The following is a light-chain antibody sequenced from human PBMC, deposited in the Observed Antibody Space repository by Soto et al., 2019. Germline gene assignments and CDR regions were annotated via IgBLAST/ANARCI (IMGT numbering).Light chain of an antibody. Sequence: DIQMTQSPSALSASVCDRVTVTCLASQSISSWLAWYQQKPGKAPKLLIFDASSLESGTPSRFSGRRSGTQFTLTINGLQPDDFATYYCQQYDNYKPLTFGGGTKVDIK. J-gene: IGKJ4*01. CDR2: DAS. V-gene: IGKV1-5*01. CDR1: QSISSW. CDR3: QQYDNYKPLT.